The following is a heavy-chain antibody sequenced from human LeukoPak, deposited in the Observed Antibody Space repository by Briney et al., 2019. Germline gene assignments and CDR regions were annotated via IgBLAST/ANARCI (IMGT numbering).Heavy chain of an antibody. D-gene: IGHD3-10*01. J-gene: IGHJ4*02. CDR3: ARAHYYGSGSYPTYFDY. CDR2: ISSSSSYI. CDR1: GFTFSSYS. Sequence: GRSLRLSCAASGFTFSSYSMNWVRQAPGKGLEWVSSISSSSSYIYYADSVKGRFTISRDNAKNSLYLQMNSLRAEDTAVYYCARAHYYGSGSYPTYFDYWGQGTLVTVSS. V-gene: IGHV3-21*01.